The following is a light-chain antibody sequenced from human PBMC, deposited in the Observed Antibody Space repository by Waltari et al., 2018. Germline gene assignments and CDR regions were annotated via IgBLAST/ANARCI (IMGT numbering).Light chain of an antibody. CDR2: VAS. J-gene: IGKJ1*01. V-gene: IGKV3-15*01. Sequence: EIVMTQSPATLSVSPGERATLSCRASQSVNINLAWYQQKPGQGPRLLIYVASTRATGIPARFSGSGSGTEFTLTINSMQSEDFAVYFCQQYNNWPPWTFGQGTKVDIK. CDR3: QQYNNWPPWT. CDR1: QSVNIN.